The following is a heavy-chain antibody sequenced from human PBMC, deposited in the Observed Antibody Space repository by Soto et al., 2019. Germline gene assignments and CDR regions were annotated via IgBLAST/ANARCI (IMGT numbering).Heavy chain of an antibody. Sequence: QVQLQESGPGLVKPSQTLSLTCTVSGGSISSGDYYWSWIRQPPGKGLEWIGYIYYSGSTYYNPSLKSRVTISVDTSKNQFSLKLSSVTAADTAVYYCARAFTIFGVVTLNWFDPWGQGTLVTVSS. V-gene: IGHV4-30-4*01. D-gene: IGHD3-3*01. J-gene: IGHJ5*02. CDR2: IYYSGST. CDR1: GGSISSGDYY. CDR3: ARAFTIFGVVTLNWFDP.